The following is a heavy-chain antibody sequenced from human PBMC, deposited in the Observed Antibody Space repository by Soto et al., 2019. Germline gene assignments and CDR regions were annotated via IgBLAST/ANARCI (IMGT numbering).Heavy chain of an antibody. CDR3: ARDRYYYDSSGYPGPFDY. V-gene: IGHV3-30*04. CDR1: GFTFSSYA. J-gene: IGHJ4*02. CDR2: ISYDGSNK. D-gene: IGHD3-22*01. Sequence: GGSLRLPCAASGFTFSSYAMHWVRQAPGKGLEWVAVISYDGSNKYYADSVKGRFTISRDNSKNTLYLQMNSLRAEDTAVYYCARDRYYYDSSGYPGPFDYWGQGTLVTVSS.